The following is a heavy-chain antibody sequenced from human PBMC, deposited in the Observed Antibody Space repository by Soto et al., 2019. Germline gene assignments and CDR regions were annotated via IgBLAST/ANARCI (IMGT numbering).Heavy chain of an antibody. V-gene: IGHV3-23*01. CDR3: AKWGRYDFWSGTFDY. CDR1: GLTFSSYA. Sequence: GSLRLSCAASGLTFSSYAMSWVRQAPGKGLEWVSAISASGGSTYYADSVKGRFTISRDNSKNTLYLQMNSLRAEDTAVYYCAKWGRYDFWSGTFDYWGQGTLVTVSS. J-gene: IGHJ4*02. CDR2: ISASGGST. D-gene: IGHD3-3*01.